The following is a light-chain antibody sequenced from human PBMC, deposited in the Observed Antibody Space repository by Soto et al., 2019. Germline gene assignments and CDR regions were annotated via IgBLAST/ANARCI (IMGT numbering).Light chain of an antibody. CDR3: QSYDSSLSSQVV. CDR2: GNT. CDR1: SSNIGAGYD. J-gene: IGLJ2*01. Sequence: QSVLTQPPSVSGAPGQRVTISCTGNSSNIGAGYDVHWYQQVPGTAPKLLIYGNTNRPSGVPDRFSGSKSGTSASLAITGLQAEDEADYHCQSYDSSLSSQVVFGGGPQLTVL. V-gene: IGLV1-40*01.